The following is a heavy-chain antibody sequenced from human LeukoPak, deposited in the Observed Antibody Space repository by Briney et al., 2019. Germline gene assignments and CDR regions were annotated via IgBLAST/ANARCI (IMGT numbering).Heavy chain of an antibody. V-gene: IGHV1-69*13. J-gene: IGHJ4*02. CDR2: IIPIFGTA. CDR3: ARDLEIRGAYYFDY. CDR1: GGTFSSYA. D-gene: IGHD3-10*01. Sequence: SVKVSCKASGGTFSSYAISWVRQAPGQGLEWMGGIIPIFGTANYAQKFQGRVTITADEPTSTAYMELSSLRSEDTAVYYCARDLEIRGAYYFDYWGQGTLVTVSS.